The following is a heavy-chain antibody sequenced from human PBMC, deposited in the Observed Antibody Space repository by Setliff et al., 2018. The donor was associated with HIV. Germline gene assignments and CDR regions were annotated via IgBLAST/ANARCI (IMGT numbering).Heavy chain of an antibody. CDR2: MNSNSGNT. D-gene: IGHD2-15*01. J-gene: IGHJ4*02. Sequence: GASVKVSCKASGYSFINYGISWVRQAPGQGLEWMGWMNSNSGNTGYAQKFQGRVTMTRNTSISTAYMELSSLRSEDTAVYYCARVYYCSGGSCYFLVYWGQGTLVTVSS. CDR3: ARVYYCSGGSCYFLVY. CDR1: GYSFINYG. V-gene: IGHV1-8*01.